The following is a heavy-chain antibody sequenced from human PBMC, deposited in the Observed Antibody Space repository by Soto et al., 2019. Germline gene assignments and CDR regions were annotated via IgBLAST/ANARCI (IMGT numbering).Heavy chain of an antibody. CDR3: TRSIPGTTSSDY. CDR1: GFTFSDYY. J-gene: IGHJ4*02. V-gene: IGHV3-72*01. D-gene: IGHD1-7*01. Sequence: EVQLVESGGGLVQPGGSLRLSCAGSGFTFSDYYIDWVRQAPGKGLEWVGRSRDKGNSYSTDYAASVKGRFTVSRDASKLSLYLQMNSLKTEDTSLYYCTRSIPGTTSSDYWGQGTLVTVSS. CDR2: SRDKGNSYST.